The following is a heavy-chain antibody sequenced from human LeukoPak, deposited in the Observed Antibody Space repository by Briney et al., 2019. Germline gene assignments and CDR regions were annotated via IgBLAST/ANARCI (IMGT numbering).Heavy chain of an antibody. Sequence: GGSLRLSCAASGFTFSSYGMHWVRQAPGKGLEWVAVIWYDGSNKYYADSVKGRFTISRDNAKNALYLQMNSLRVEDTAVYYCANFEPGYTSSWYAEFWGQGTLVTVSS. V-gene: IGHV3-33*06. D-gene: IGHD6-13*01. CDR2: IWYDGSNK. J-gene: IGHJ4*02. CDR1: GFTFSSYG. CDR3: ANFEPGYTSSWYAEF.